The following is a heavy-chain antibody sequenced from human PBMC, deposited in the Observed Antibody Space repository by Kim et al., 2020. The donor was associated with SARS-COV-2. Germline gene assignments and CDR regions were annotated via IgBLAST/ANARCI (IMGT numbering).Heavy chain of an antibody. V-gene: IGHV4-34*01. CDR3: ARGLTYYYGMDV. Sequence: SETLSLTCAVYGGSFSGYYWSWIRQPPGKGLEWIGEINHSGSTNYNPSLKSRVTISVDTSKNQFSLKLSSVTAADTAVYYCARGLTYYYGMDVWGQGTTV. CDR1: GGSFSGYY. J-gene: IGHJ6*02. CDR2: INHSGST.